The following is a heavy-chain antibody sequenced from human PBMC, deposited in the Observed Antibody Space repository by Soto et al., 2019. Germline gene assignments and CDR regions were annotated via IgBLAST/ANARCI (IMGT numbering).Heavy chain of an antibody. Sequence: QVQLQESGPGLVKPSETLSLTCTVSGGSIGSYYWSWIRQPPGKGLEWIGYIFDTGSTNYNPSLASRVTISVDTSKNQFPLKLTSVTAADTAIYYCARGPNRFYFDSWGQGTLVTVSS. D-gene: IGHD3-3*01. CDR1: GGSIGSYY. J-gene: IGHJ4*02. CDR3: ARGPNRFYFDS. V-gene: IGHV4-59*12. CDR2: IFDTGST.